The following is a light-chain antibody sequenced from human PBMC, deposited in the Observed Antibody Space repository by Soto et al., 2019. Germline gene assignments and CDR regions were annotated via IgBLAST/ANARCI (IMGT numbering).Light chain of an antibody. CDR2: AAS. V-gene: IGKV1-9*01. J-gene: IGKJ4*01. Sequence: DIPLTQSPSFLSASVGDRVTITCRASQGISSYLAWYQQKPGKAPHLLIFAASTLQSGVPSRFSGSGSGTEFTLTIDSLQPEDFATYYCQQLNSYPLTFGGGTKVEIK. CDR3: QQLNSYPLT. CDR1: QGISSY.